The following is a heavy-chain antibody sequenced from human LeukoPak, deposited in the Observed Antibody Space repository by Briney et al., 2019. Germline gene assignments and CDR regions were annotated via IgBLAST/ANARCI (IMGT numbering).Heavy chain of an antibody. V-gene: IGHV3-30-3*01. CDR2: ISYDGSNK. J-gene: IGHJ6*02. D-gene: IGHD3-16*01. CDR1: GFTFSSYA. Sequence: GGSLRLSCAASGFTFSSYAMHWVRQAPGKGLEWVAVISYDGSNKYYADSVKGRFTISRDNSKNTLYLQMNSLRAEDTAVYYCARDMITFGGVSYYYYGMDVWGQGTTVTVSS. CDR3: ARDMITFGGVSYYYYGMDV.